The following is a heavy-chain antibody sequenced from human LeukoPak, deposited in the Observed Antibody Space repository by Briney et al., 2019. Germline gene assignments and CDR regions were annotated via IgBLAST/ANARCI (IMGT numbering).Heavy chain of an antibody. Sequence: HAGGSLRLSCAASGFTFSSYGMHWVRQAPGKGLEWVAFIRYDGSNKYYADSVKGRFTISRDNSKNTLYLQISSLKAEDTAVYYCARGLGYCSGGTCSFDPWGQGTLVTVSS. J-gene: IGHJ5*02. CDR2: IRYDGSNK. CDR3: ARGLGYCSGGTCSFDP. V-gene: IGHV3-30*02. D-gene: IGHD2-15*01. CDR1: GFTFSSYG.